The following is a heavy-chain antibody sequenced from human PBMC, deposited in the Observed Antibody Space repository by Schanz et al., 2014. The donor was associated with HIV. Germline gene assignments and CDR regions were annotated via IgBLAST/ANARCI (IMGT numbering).Heavy chain of an antibody. CDR3: ARDSTDYYDSSGYQY. CDR2: ISAYNGNT. Sequence: QVQLVQSGAEVKKPGASVKVSCKASGYNFGNLDINWVRQATGQGLEWLGWISAYNGNTNYAQNLQGRVTMTTDTFTSTAYMELRSLRSDETAVYYCARDSTDYYDSSGYQYWGQGTLVTVSS. D-gene: IGHD3-22*01. V-gene: IGHV1-18*01. CDR1: GYNFGNLD. J-gene: IGHJ4*02.